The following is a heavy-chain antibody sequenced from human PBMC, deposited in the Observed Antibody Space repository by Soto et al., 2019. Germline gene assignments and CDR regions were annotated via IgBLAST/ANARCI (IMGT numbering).Heavy chain of an antibody. Sequence: PGGPLRRSFLASGFSLRNYVMHWVRRAPGKVLELVAIVWYEGDEKYYADSVKGRLNISRDISGNILYLHMNSLSADGAAVYYCSRETSDVAVDYWGQGTLGTVYS. D-gene: IGHD2-21*01. V-gene: IGHV3-33*01. J-gene: IGHJ4*02. CDR1: GFSLRNYV. CDR2: VWYEGDEK. CDR3: SRETSDVAVDY.